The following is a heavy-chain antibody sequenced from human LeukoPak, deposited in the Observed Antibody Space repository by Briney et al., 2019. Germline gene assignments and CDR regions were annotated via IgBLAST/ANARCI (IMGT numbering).Heavy chain of an antibody. V-gene: IGHV3-20*04. D-gene: IGHD3-22*01. CDR1: GFTFDDYG. Sequence: GGSLRLSCAASGFTFDDYGMSWVRQAPGKGLEWVSGINWNGGSTGYADSVKGRFTISRVNAKNSLYLQMNSLRAEDTALYYCASGSGSGYYYFVYWGQGTLVTVSS. CDR3: ASGSGSGYYYFVY. CDR2: INWNGGST. J-gene: IGHJ4*02.